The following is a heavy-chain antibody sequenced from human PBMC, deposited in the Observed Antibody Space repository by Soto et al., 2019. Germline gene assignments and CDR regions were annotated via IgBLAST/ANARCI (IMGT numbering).Heavy chain of an antibody. Sequence: QVLLVQSGAEVRKPGASVKISCKASRHTFTRYYMYWLRQAPGQGLEWMGIINPSGGSTRYAQIFQGRVTMPRDTSTSTVYMELSSLRFEDTAVYYCARGGEFVQGPEAGYYFDYWGQGTLVTVSS. CDR3: ARGGEFVQGPEAGYYFDY. CDR1: RHTFTRYY. CDR2: INPSGGST. J-gene: IGHJ4*02. V-gene: IGHV1-46*01. D-gene: IGHD3-16*01.